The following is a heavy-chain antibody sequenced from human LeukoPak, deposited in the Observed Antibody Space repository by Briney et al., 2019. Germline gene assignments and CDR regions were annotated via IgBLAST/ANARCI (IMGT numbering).Heavy chain of an antibody. J-gene: IGHJ4*02. D-gene: IGHD6-19*01. CDR3: AREHSSGWYSYFDS. Sequence: PSQTLSLTCAVSGGFISSAGYSYSWIRQPAGKGLEYIGRIYTSGSTNYNPSLKSRVTMSIDTSKNQFSLNLRSVTAADTAVYYCAREHSSGWYSYFDSWGQGALVTVSS. CDR1: GGFISSAGYS. V-gene: IGHV4-61*02. CDR2: IYTSGST.